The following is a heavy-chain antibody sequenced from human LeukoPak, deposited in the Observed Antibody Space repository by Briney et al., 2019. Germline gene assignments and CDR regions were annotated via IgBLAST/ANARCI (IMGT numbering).Heavy chain of an antibody. CDR3: ARNLRQYGSEGYYFDY. J-gene: IGHJ4*02. V-gene: IGHV3-66*01. D-gene: IGHD3-10*01. CDR1: GFTVSSNY. CDR2: IYSGGST. Sequence: PGGSLRLSCAASGFTVSSNYMSWVRQAPGKGLEWVSVIYSGGSTYYADSVKGRFTISRDNSKNTLYPQMNSLRAEDTAVYYCARNLRQYGSEGYYFDYWGQGTLVTVSS.